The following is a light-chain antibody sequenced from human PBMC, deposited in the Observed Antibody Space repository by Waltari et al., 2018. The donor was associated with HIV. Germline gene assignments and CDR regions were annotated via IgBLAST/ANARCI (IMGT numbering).Light chain of an antibody. CDR3: SSYRTYGTLV. J-gene: IGLJ3*02. Sequence: QSALTQPASVSGSPGQSITISCTGTTKDIGNYDYVPWYQHRPGKAPKPLIYDVTNRPSGVSARFSGSKSGNTASLSISGLQAEDEADYFCSSYRTYGTLVFGGGTKVTVL. CDR1: TKDIGNYDY. V-gene: IGLV2-14*01. CDR2: DVT.